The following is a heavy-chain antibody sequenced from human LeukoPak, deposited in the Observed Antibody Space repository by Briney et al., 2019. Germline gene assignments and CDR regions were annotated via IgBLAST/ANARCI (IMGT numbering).Heavy chain of an antibody. J-gene: IGHJ6*04. CDR1: GFTFSSYE. D-gene: IGHD3-10*02. CDR3: AELGITMIGGV. CDR2: ISSSGSTI. V-gene: IGHV3-48*03. Sequence: GGSLRLSCAASGFTFSSYEMNWVRQAPGKGLEWVSYISSSGSTICYADSVKGRFTISRDNAKNSLYLQMNSLRAEDTAVYYCAELGITMIGGVWSKGTTVTISS.